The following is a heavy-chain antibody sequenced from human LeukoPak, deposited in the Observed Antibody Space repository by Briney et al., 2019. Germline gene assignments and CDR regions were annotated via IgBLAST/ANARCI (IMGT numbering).Heavy chain of an antibody. CDR1: GFTVSTVY. D-gene: IGHD7-27*01. J-gene: IGHJ3*02. V-gene: IGHV3-53*01. CDR2: IYGGPTA. Sequence: QPGGSLRLSCAASGFTVSTVYMTWVPQAPGKGREWFSVIYGGPTAYYADSVKDRFTISRDNPKNTLNLQMNSLRAEDSAVYYCAREIGQLGGAFDIWGQGTMVTVSS. CDR3: AREIGQLGGAFDI.